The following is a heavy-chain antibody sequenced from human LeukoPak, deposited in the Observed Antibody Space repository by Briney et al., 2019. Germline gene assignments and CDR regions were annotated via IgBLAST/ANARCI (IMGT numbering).Heavy chain of an antibody. CDR2: INPNSGGT. Sequence: ASVKVSCKASGYTFTGYYMHWVRQAPGQGLEWMGRINPNSGGTNYAQMFQGRVTMTRDTSINTAYMDLSRLRSDDTAVYYCARGRNSVYCFNVVAPYYFDYWGQGTLVTVSS. V-gene: IGHV1-2*06. J-gene: IGHJ4*02. D-gene: IGHD3-22*01. CDR1: GYTFTGYY. CDR3: ARGRNSVYCFNVVAPYYFDY.